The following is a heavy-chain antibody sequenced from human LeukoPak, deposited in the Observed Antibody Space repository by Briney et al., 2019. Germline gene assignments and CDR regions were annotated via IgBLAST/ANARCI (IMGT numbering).Heavy chain of an antibody. Sequence: SGGSLRLSCAASGFTFSSYAVSWVRQAPGKGLEWVSAISGSGGSTYYADSVKGRFTISRDNSKNTLYLQMNSLRAEDTAVYYCAKGGGYSSRSGYFDYWGQGTLVTVSS. D-gene: IGHD5-18*01. CDR2: ISGSGGST. J-gene: IGHJ4*02. CDR1: GFTFSSYA. V-gene: IGHV3-23*01. CDR3: AKGGGYSSRSGYFDY.